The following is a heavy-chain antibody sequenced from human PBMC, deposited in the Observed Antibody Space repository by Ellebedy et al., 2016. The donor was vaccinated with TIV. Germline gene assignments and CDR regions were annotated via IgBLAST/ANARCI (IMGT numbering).Heavy chain of an antibody. J-gene: IGHJ5*02. V-gene: IGHV4-30-2*01. D-gene: IGHD5-18*01. CDR1: GGSISSGGYS. CDR3: ARLGAIQLNP. Sequence: SETLSLXXAVSGGSISSGGYSWSWIRQPPGKGLEWIGYIYYSGSTNYNPSLKSRVTISVDTSKNQFSLKLSSVTAADTAVYYCARLGAIQLNPWGQGTLVTVSS. CDR2: IYYSGST.